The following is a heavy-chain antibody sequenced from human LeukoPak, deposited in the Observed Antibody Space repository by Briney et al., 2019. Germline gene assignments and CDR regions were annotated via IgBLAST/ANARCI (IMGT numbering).Heavy chain of an antibody. D-gene: IGHD5-12*01. V-gene: IGHV4-39*02. Sequence: PSETLSLTCTVSGGSISSSSYYWGWIRQPPGKGLEWIGSIYYSGSTYYNWSLKSRVTISVDTSKNQFSLKLSSVTAADTAVYHCARDYDIGYAGYWGQGTLVTVSS. CDR1: GGSISSSSYY. CDR3: ARDYDIGYAGY. CDR2: IYYSGST. J-gene: IGHJ4*02.